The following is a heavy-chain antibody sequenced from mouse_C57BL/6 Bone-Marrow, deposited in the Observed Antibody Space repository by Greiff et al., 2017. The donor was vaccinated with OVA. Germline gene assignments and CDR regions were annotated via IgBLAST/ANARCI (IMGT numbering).Heavy chain of an antibody. V-gene: IGHV1-9*01. CDR1: GYTFTGYW. CDR2: ILTGSGRT. CDR3: ARSVDY. Sequence: VQGVESGAELMKPGASVKLSCKATGYTFTGYWIEWVKQRPGHGLEWIGEILTGSGRTNYKEKFKGQATFTADTSSNTPYMQLSTLTTEDSAIYYCARSVDYWGQGTTLTVSS. J-gene: IGHJ2*01. D-gene: IGHD1-1*01.